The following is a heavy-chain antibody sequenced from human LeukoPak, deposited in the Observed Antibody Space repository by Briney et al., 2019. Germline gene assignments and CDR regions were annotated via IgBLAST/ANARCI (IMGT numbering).Heavy chain of an antibody. J-gene: IGHJ4*02. CDR3: ASPWRAGRSLEWHRIGGFDY. CDR1: GGSISSSNW. V-gene: IGHV4-4*02. D-gene: IGHD3-3*01. Sequence: NPSETLSLTCAVSGGSISSSNWWSWVRQPPGKGLEWIGEIYHSGSTNYNPSLKSRVTISVDKSKNQFSLKLSSVTAADTAVYYCASPWRAGRSLEWHRIGGFDYWGQGTLVTVSS. CDR2: IYHSGST.